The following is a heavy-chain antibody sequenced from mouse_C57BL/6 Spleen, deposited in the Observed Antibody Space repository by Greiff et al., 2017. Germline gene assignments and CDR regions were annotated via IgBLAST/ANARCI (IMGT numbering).Heavy chain of an antibody. J-gene: IGHJ4*01. V-gene: IGHV1-69*01. CDR3: ARIGYYSNYEAMDY. D-gene: IGHD2-5*01. CDR1: GYTFTSYW. Sequence: VQLQQPGAELVMPGASVKLSCKASGYTFTSYWMHWVKQRPGQGLEWIGEIDPSDSYTNYNQKFKGKSTLTVDKSSSTAYMQLSSLTSEDSAVYYCARIGYYSNYEAMDYWGQGTSVTVSS. CDR2: IDPSDSYT.